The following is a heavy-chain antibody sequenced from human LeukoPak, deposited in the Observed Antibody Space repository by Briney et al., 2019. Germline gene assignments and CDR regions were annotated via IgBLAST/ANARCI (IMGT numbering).Heavy chain of an antibody. CDR3: ARGLKGYGSGSYYIGHSLDY. CDR2: IDNTGTTM. Sequence: GGSLKLSCAASGFTFSEYYMSWIRQAPGKGLEWVSYIDNTGTTMYYADSVKGRFTISRDNAKNSLYLQMNSLRAEDTAVYYCARGLKGYGSGSYYIGHSLDYWGQGTLVTVSS. V-gene: IGHV3-11*04. CDR1: GFTFSEYY. J-gene: IGHJ4*02. D-gene: IGHD3-10*01.